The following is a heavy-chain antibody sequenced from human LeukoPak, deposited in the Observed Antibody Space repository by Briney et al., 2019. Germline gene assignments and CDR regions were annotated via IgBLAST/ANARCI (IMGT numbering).Heavy chain of an antibody. V-gene: IGHV4-34*01. D-gene: IGHD2-2*01. CDR3: ASRGSTSCPDY. J-gene: IGHJ4*02. CDR1: GGSFSGYY. CDR2: INHSGST. Sequence: SETLPLTCAVYGGSFSGYYWSWIRQPPGKGLEWIGEINHSGSTNYNPSLKSRVTISVDTSKNQFSLKLSSVTAADTAVYYCASRGSTSCPDYWGQGTLVTVSS.